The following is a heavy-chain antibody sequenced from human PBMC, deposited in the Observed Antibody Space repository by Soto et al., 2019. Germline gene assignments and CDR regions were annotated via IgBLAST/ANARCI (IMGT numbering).Heavy chain of an antibody. D-gene: IGHD5-12*01. CDR1: GGSVSSGSYY. J-gene: IGHJ4*02. Sequence: SETLSLTCSVSGGSVSSGSYYWSWIRQPAGKGLEWIGYIYYSGSTNYNPSLKSRVTISVDTSKNQFSLKLSSVTAADTAVYYCAIAPKGPGGWLQPLFDYWGQGTLVTVSS. CDR2: IYYSGST. V-gene: IGHV4-61*01. CDR3: AIAPKGPGGWLQPLFDY.